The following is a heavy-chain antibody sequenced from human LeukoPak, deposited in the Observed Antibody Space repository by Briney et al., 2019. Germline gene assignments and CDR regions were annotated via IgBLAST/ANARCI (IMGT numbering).Heavy chain of an antibody. J-gene: IGHJ4*02. Sequence: SETLSLTCTVSGGSISSSSYYWGWIRQPPGKGLEWIGSIYYSGSTYYNPSLKSRVTISVDTSKNQFSLKLSSVTAADTAVYYCARSSTVTIPVIDYWGQGTLVTVSS. CDR2: IYYSGST. D-gene: IGHD4-11*01. CDR3: ARSSTVTIPVIDY. CDR1: GGSISSSSYY. V-gene: IGHV4-39*01.